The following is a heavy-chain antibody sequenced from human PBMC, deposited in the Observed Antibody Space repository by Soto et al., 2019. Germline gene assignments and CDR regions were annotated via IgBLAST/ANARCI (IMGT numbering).Heavy chain of an antibody. Sequence: GGSLRLSCAASGFTFSSYGMHWVRQAPGKGLEWVAVISYDGSYKYYADSVKGRFIVSRDISKNTLFLQMNSLRAEDTAVYYCAREEGSGYYFDYWGLGTLVTVSS. CDR3: AREEGSGYYFDY. J-gene: IGHJ4*02. CDR2: ISYDGSYK. CDR1: GFTFSSYG. V-gene: IGHV3-30*03.